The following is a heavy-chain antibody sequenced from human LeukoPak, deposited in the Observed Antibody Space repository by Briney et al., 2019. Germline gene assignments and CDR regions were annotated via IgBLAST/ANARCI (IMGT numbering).Heavy chain of an antibody. J-gene: IGHJ4*01. CDR2: IDPNSGGT. Sequence: ASVKVSCKASGYTFINYYLHWVRQAPGQGLERMGHIDPNSGGTRFAQKFRGRVTMTRDTSTSSIYMELSSLIFDDTAVYYCARDVGYSYGGVWHKYFDSWGRGTLVTVSS. D-gene: IGHD5-18*01. CDR1: GYTFINYY. V-gene: IGHV1-2*06. CDR3: ARDVGYSYGGVWHKYFDS.